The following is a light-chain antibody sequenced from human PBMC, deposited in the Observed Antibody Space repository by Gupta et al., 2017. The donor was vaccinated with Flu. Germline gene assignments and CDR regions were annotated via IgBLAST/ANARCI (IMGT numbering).Light chain of an antibody. CDR2: DVS. V-gene: IGLV2-14*03. Sequence: TIACTSTRSDVGGDNYVSWYHQHPGKAPNNIIYDVSSRPSGVANRFSGSKSGNTASLTISGLQVEDEADYYCSSYTSGNTLFVFFGGGTKLTVL. J-gene: IGLJ2*01. CDR1: RSDVGGDNY. CDR3: SSYTSGNTLFVF.